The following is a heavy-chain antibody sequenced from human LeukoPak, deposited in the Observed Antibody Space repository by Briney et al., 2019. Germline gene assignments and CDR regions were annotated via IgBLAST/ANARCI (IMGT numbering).Heavy chain of an antibody. CDR2: ISSSSSYI. J-gene: IGHJ4*02. CDR1: GFTFSSYD. Sequence: GGSLRLSCAASGFTFSSYDINWVRQAPGKGLEWVSSISSSSSYIYYADSVKGRFTISRDNAKNSLYLQMNSLRAEDTAVYYCAREKTFYNILTGYKRGGYYFDYWGQGILVTVSS. D-gene: IGHD3-9*01. V-gene: IGHV3-21*01. CDR3: AREKTFYNILTGYKRGGYYFDY.